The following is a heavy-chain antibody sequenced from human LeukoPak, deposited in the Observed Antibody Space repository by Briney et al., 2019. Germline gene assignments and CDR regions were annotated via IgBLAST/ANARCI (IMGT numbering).Heavy chain of an antibody. J-gene: IGHJ4*02. V-gene: IGHV1-18*01. Sequence: GASVTVSFTSSGYTFTIYGISWVRQAPGQGLERMGCISAYNGNTNYAQKLQGRVTMTTDTSTSTAYMELRSLRSDDTAVYYCAREPTGLLPYAWGQGTLVTVSS. CDR3: AREPTGLLPYA. D-gene: IGHD2-21*02. CDR1: GYTFTIYG. CDR2: ISAYNGNT.